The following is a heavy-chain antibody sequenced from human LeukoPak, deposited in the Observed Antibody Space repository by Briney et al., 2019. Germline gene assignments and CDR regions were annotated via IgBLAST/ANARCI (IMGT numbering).Heavy chain of an antibody. D-gene: IGHD2-21*02. CDR2: LSDDGFKT. V-gene: IGHV3-23*01. CDR3: AIGCKGDCLSSGYEF. J-gene: IGHJ4*02. Sequence: GGSLRLSCAASGFIFNNYAMNWARQAPGKGLEWVSGLSDDGFKTYYGDSVKGRFTISRDNSQSTMDLLMNSLRAEDTATYYCAIGCKGDCLSSGYEFWGQGILVTVSS. CDR1: GFIFNNYA.